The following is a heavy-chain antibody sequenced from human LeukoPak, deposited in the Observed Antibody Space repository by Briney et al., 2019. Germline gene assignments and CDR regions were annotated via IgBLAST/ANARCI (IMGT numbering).Heavy chain of an antibody. CDR1: GGTFSSYA. J-gene: IGHJ4*02. Sequence: ASVKVSCKASGGTFSSYAISWVRQAPGQGLEWMGGIIPIFGTANYAQKFQGRVTITADESTSTAYMELSSLRSEDTAVYYCARGGIVVVPAAIPFGYWGQGTLVTVSS. CDR2: IIPIFGTA. D-gene: IGHD2-2*01. V-gene: IGHV1-69*13. CDR3: ARGGIVVVPAAIPFGY.